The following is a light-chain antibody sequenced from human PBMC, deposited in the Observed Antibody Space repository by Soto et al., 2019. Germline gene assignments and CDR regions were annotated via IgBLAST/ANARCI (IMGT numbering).Light chain of an antibody. V-gene: IGKV3-20*01. CDR3: LQYDTSPLT. J-gene: IGKJ4*01. CDR2: GAS. CDR1: QDIGSAH. Sequence: EIVLTQSPGTLSLSPGERVTLPCKASQDIGSAHLAWFQQKPGQAPRLLIYGASTRATGIPDRFGGGGSGTDFTLTISSLEPEDFALYHCLQYDTSPLTFGGGTKVDIK.